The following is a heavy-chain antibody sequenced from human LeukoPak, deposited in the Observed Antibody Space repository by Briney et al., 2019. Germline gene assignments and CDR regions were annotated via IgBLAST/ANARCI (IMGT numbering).Heavy chain of an antibody. J-gene: IGHJ4*02. D-gene: IGHD6-6*01. V-gene: IGHV3-11*04. CDR3: AKDEGEGPSDY. Sequence: GGSLRLSCAASGFTFSDHYMSWVRQAPGKGLEWVSYISSSGDITYYVDSVKGRFTVSRDNSKNTLYLQMNSLRAEDTAVYYCAKDEGEGPSDYWGQGTLVTVSS. CDR2: ISSSGDIT. CDR1: GFTFSDHY.